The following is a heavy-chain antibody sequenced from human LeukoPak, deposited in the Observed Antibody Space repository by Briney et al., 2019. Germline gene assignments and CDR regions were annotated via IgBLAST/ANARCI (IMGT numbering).Heavy chain of an antibody. J-gene: IGHJ3*02. V-gene: IGHV1-2*02. CDR2: INPNSGGT. CDR1: GGTFSNYA. D-gene: IGHD3-22*01. CDR3: ARDFDYYDSSGYPSHAFDI. Sequence: ASVKVSCKASGGTFSNYAISWVRQAPGQGLEWTGWINPNSGGTNYAQKFQGRVTMTRDTSISTAYMELSRLRSDDTAVYYCARDFDYYDSSGYPSHAFDIWGQGTMVTVSS.